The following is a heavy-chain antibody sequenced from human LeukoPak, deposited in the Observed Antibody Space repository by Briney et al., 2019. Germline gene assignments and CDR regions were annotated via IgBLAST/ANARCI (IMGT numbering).Heavy chain of an antibody. J-gene: IGHJ4*02. Sequence: PSETLSLTCTVSGGSISSYYWSWIRQPPGKGLEWIGYIYYSGSTNYNPSLKSRVTISVDTSKNQFSLKLSSVTAADTAVYYCARVFYGDYPDYWGQGTLVTVSS. CDR3: ARVFYGDYPDY. V-gene: IGHV4-59*01. CDR1: GGSISSYY. D-gene: IGHD4-17*01. CDR2: IYYSGST.